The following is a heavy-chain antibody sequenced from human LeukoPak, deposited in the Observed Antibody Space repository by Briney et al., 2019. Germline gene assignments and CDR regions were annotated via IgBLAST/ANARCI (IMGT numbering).Heavy chain of an antibody. CDR2: IIPILGIA. CDR1: GGTFSSYA. CDR3: ARGHTAMVNARSTPYYYYGMDV. Sequence: SVKVSCKASGGTFSSYAISWVRQAPGQGLEWMGRIIPILGIANYAQKFQGRVTITADKSTSTAYMELSSLRSEDTAVYYCARGHTAMVNARSTPYYYYGMDVWGQGTTVTVSS. D-gene: IGHD5-18*01. V-gene: IGHV1-69*04. J-gene: IGHJ6*02.